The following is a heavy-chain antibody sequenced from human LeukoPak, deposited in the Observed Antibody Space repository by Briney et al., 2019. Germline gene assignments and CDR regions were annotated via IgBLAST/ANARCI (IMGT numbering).Heavy chain of an antibody. CDR2: INHSGST. V-gene: IGHV4-34*01. CDR1: GGSFINFY. Sequence: PSETLSLTCGVSGGSFINFYWGWIRQPPGKGLEWIGEINHSGSTNYNPSLKSRVTISLDTSKNHFSLKLISVTAADTAVYYCGRVHPSRTVARSIDYWGQGTLVIVSS. D-gene: IGHD6-6*01. J-gene: IGHJ4*02. CDR3: GRVHPSRTVARSIDY.